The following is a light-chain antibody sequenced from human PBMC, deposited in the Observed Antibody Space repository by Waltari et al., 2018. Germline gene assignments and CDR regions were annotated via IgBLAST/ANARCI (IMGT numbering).Light chain of an antibody. CDR1: GSDVGGHNH. CDR3: SSYSSSSTVV. Sequence: QSALTQPAPVSGSPGQSITMSCTGTGSDVGGHNHVSWYQQHPGKAPKLMIYDGTNRPSGISNRFSGSKSGNTASLTVSGLQAEDEADYYCSSYSSSSTVVFGGGTKLTVL. CDR2: DGT. V-gene: IGLV2-14*01. J-gene: IGLJ2*01.